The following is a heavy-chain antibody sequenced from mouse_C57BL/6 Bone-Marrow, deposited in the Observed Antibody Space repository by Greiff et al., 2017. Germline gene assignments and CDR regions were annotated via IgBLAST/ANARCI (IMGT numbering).Heavy chain of an antibody. D-gene: IGHD2-2*01. Sequence: VQLQQSGPELVKPGASVKISCKASGYTFTDYYMNWVKQSHGKSLEWIGDINPNNGGTSYNQKFKGKATLTVDKSSSTAYMELRSLTSEGSAVYYCARRRMVTGWCAYWGQGTLVTVSA. J-gene: IGHJ3*01. CDR2: INPNNGGT. CDR1: GYTFTDYY. CDR3: ARRRMVTGWCAY. V-gene: IGHV1-26*01.